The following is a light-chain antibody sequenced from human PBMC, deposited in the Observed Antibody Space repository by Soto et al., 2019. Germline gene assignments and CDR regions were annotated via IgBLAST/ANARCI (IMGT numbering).Light chain of an antibody. CDR3: CSYAGSSSYV. V-gene: IGLV2-23*01. CDR1: TSDVGSYNL. J-gene: IGLJ1*01. CDR2: EGS. Sequence: QSELTQPASVYGSPGQSITISCTGTTSDVGSYNLVSWYQQHPGKAPKLMIYEGSKRPSGVSNRFSGSKSGNTASLTISGLQAEDEADYYCCSYAGSSSYVFGTGTKSPS.